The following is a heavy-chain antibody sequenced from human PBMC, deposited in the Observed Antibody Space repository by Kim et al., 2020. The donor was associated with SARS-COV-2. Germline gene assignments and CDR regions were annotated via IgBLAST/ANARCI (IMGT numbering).Heavy chain of an antibody. CDR3: AKDRGAITMVRGVILGSAVEM. V-gene: IGHV3-30*18. CDR2: ISSDGSNK. Sequence: GGSLRLSCAASGFTFSSYGMHWVRQAPGKGLEFVAVISSDGSNKYYADSVKGRFTISRDNSKNTRYLQMNSLRAEDTAVYYCAKDRGAITMVRGVILGSAVEMWGQGTMVTVSS. D-gene: IGHD3-10*01. J-gene: IGHJ3*02. CDR1: GFTFSSYG.